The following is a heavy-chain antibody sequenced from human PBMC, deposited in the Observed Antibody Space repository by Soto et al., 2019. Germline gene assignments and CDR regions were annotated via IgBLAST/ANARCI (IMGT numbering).Heavy chain of an antibody. Sequence: EVQLLESGGGLVQPGGSLRLSCVASGFTFSRYVMSWVRQAPGKGLEWVSTINSNGDITYYADSVKGRFTISRDNSRNSLYLQVNSLRAEDTAVYYCARVQDLDYCSRTSCLYYFDYWGQGALVTVSS. J-gene: IGHJ4*02. D-gene: IGHD2-2*01. CDR3: ARVQDLDYCSRTSCLYYFDY. CDR1: GFTFSRYV. CDR2: INSNGDIT. V-gene: IGHV3-23*01.